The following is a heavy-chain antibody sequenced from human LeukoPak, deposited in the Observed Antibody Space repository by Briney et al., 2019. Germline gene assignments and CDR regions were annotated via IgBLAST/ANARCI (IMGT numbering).Heavy chain of an antibody. CDR1: GYSFTSYW. J-gene: IGHJ4*02. V-gene: IGHV3-30*19. CDR3: ARDPTAVSNLPSYYFDY. CDR2: ISYDRSIT. Sequence: GESLKISCKGSGYSFTSYWIGWVRQAPGEGLEWVAVISYDRSITYYADSVKGRFTLSCDNSKNTLYLQMNSLSPEDTAVYYCARDPTAVSNLPSYYFDYWGQGTLVTVSS. D-gene: IGHD6-19*01.